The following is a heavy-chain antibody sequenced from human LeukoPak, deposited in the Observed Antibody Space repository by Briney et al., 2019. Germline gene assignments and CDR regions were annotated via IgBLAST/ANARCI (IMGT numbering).Heavy chain of an antibody. V-gene: IGHV1-18*01. CDR3: ARDHLPTVTRPPTFAGY. CDR2: ISAYNGNT. D-gene: IGHD4-4*01. CDR1: GYTFTSYG. J-gene: IGHJ4*02. Sequence: ASVKVSCKASGYTFTSYGISWVRQAPGQGLEWMGWISAYNGNTNYAQKLQGRVTMTTDTSTSTAYMELRSLRSDDTAVYYCARDHLPTVTRPPTFAGYWGQGTLVTVSS.